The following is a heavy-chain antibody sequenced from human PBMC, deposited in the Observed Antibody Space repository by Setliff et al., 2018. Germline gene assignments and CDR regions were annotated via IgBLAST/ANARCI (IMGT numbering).Heavy chain of an antibody. D-gene: IGHD6-19*01. CDR1: GGSISSYY. Sequence: NPSETLSLTCTVSGGSISSYYWSWIRQPAGKGLEWIGHIYIGGSANYNPSLESRVTMSIDTSKNQFSLKLNSVTAADMAVYYCAREQWLDPPGYYYMDVWAKGTTVTVSS. CDR2: IYIGGSA. V-gene: IGHV4-4*07. J-gene: IGHJ6*03. CDR3: AREQWLDPPGYYYMDV.